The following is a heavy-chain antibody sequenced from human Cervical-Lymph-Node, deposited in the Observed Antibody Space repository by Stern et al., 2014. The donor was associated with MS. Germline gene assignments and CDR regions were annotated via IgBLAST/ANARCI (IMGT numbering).Heavy chain of an antibody. CDR1: GGTFSNDA. J-gene: IGHJ4*02. CDR3: ARDSPIFPKPLKGEIDY. V-gene: IGHV1-69*06. D-gene: IGHD3-16*01. CDR2: IIPLFGTA. Sequence: QVQLVQSGAEVKKPGSSVKVSCKASGGTFSNDAINWVRQAPGQGLEWMGGIIPLFGTASYAQKSQDRVSITADKSTKTAFLEVSRLTSEDTAVYYCARDSPIFPKPLKGEIDYWGQGTLVTVSS.